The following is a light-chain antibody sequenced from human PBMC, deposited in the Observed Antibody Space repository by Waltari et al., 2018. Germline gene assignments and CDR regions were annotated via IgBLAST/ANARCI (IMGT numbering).Light chain of an antibody. J-gene: IGKJ4*01. V-gene: IGKV1-39*01. CDR2: AAS. CDR1: QNINKY. Sequence: DIQMTQSPSSLSASVGDRVTITCRASQNINKYLHWYQQKPGKAPKLLIYAASSLQSGVPSRFSGGGSGTDFTLTITSLQPGDFATYCCQQASRTPLTFGGGTKVGI. CDR3: QQASRTPLT.